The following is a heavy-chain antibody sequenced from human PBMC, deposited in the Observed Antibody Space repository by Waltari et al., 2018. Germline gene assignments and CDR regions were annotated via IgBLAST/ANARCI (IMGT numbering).Heavy chain of an antibody. Sequence: QVQLVESGGGVVQPGRSLSPSCAASGFPFRHYGLHWLRQAPGKGLEWVALIWHDGRKDFYADSVKGRFTISRDNSRNTMYMQMNSLRAEDTAVYYCTRDVSSIYFDYWGQGTLVTVSS. CDR2: IWHDGRKD. CDR3: TRDVSSIYFDY. D-gene: IGHD6-19*01. J-gene: IGHJ4*02. V-gene: IGHV3-33*01. CDR1: GFPFRHYG.